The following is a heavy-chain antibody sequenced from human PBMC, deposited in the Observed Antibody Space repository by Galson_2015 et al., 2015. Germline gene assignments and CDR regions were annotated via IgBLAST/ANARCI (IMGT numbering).Heavy chain of an antibody. D-gene: IGHD3-3*01. V-gene: IGHV3-21*01. Sequence: GGSLRLSCAASEFTFSSYYMSWVRQAPGKGLEWVSSISSTTTYIYYADSVKGRFTISRDNAKNSLYLQMNSLGAEDTAVYYCARQILDYDFWSGYYPTNFDYWGQGTLVT. J-gene: IGHJ4*02. CDR3: ARQILDYDFWSGYYPTNFDY. CDR1: EFTFSSYY. CDR2: ISSTTTYI.